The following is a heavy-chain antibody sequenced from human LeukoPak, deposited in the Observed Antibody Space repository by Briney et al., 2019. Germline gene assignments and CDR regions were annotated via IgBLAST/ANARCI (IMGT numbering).Heavy chain of an antibody. J-gene: IGHJ4*02. CDR3: ARLSGRIAVAGTQDY. Sequence: SETLSLTCTVSGGXISSSYWSWIRQPPGKGLEWIGSIYYSGSTYYNPSLKSRVTISVDTSKNQFSLKLSSVTAADTAVYYCARLSGRIAVAGTQDYWGQGTLVTVSS. CDR2: IYYSGST. CDR1: GGXISSSY. D-gene: IGHD6-19*01. V-gene: IGHV4-59*05.